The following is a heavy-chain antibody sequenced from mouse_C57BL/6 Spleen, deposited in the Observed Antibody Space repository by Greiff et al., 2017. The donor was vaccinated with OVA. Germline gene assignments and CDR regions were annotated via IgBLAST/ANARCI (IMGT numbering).Heavy chain of an antibody. CDR2: INPNNGGT. Sequence: VQLQQSGPELVKPGASVKISCKASGYTFTDYYMNWVKQSHGKSLEWIGDINPNNGGTSYNQKFKGKATLTVDKSSSTAYMELRSLTSEDSAVYYCASVGSSPFDYWGQGTTLTVSS. D-gene: IGHD1-1*01. V-gene: IGHV1-26*01. CDR3: ASVGSSPFDY. J-gene: IGHJ2*01. CDR1: GYTFTDYY.